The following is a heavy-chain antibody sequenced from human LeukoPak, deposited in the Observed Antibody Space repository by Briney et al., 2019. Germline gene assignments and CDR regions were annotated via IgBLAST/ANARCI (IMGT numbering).Heavy chain of an antibody. CDR3: AELGITMIGGV. Sequence: GGSLRLSCAASGFTFYDYGMTWVRQAPGKGLEWVSYISSSGSTIYYADSVKGRFTISRDNAKNSLYLQMNSLRAEDTAVYYCAELGITMIGGVWGKGTTVTISS. V-gene: IGHV3-48*04. CDR1: GFTFYDYG. D-gene: IGHD3-10*02. CDR2: ISSSGSTI. J-gene: IGHJ6*04.